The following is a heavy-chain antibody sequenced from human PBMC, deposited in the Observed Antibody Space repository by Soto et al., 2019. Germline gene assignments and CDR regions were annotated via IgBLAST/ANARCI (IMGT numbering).Heavy chain of an antibody. J-gene: IGHJ4*02. CDR2: IYWDDDK. CDR3: AHRVLRTVFGLVTTTAIFFDF. D-gene: IGHD3-3*01. Sequence: QITLNESGPTVVRPTETLTLTCRFSGFSLNTSGVGVGWIRQSPGKAPEWLALIYWDDDKRYSASLKSRLTITKDTSQHQVVLTVSDLDPTDTATYYCAHRVLRTVFGLVTTTAIFFDFWGPGTPVAVSS. CDR1: GFSLNTSGVG. V-gene: IGHV2-5*02.